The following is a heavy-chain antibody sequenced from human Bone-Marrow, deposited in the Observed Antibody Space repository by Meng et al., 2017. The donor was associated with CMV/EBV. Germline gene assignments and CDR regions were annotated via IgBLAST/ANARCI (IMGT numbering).Heavy chain of an antibody. D-gene: IGHD3-10*01. CDR2: ISSSSSTI. V-gene: IGHV3-48*04. CDR1: GFTFSSYS. J-gene: IGHJ6*02. CDR3: ARGGSPVNFYYHYGMDV. Sequence: GESLKISCAASGFTFSSYSMNWVRQAPGKGLEWVSYISSSSSTIYYADSVKGRFTISRDNAKNSLYLQMNSLRAEDTAVYYCARGGSPVNFYYHYGMDVWGQGTTVTVSS.